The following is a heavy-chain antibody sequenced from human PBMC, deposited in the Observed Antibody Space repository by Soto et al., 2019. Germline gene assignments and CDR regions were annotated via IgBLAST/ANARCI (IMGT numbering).Heavy chain of an antibody. Sequence: SGVCLRRSCSASRFSFSGYAMRWVRQAPGKGLKWVSAISGSGGSTYYADSVKGRFTISRDNSKNTLYLQMNSLRGEDTAVYYCARVTGSTLYYYYGMEVWHQGTTVTVSS. D-gene: IGHD1-7*01. V-gene: IGHV3-23*01. CDR3: ARVTGSTLYYYYGMEV. J-gene: IGHJ6*02. CDR1: RFSFSGYA. CDR2: ISGSGGST.